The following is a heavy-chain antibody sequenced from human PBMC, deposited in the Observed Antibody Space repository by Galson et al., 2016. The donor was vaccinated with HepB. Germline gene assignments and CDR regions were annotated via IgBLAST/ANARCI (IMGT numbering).Heavy chain of an antibody. V-gene: IGHV3-21*01. J-gene: IGHJ6*04. CDR3: ARASGGGCDWDYYYGMDV. D-gene: IGHD5-12*01. CDR2: ISSGSTYI. CDR1: GFIFSTHS. Sequence: SLRLSCAGSGFIFSTHSMAWVRQAPGKGLEWVSLISSGSTYIYYADSVRGRFTISRDNAGNSLYLQMNTLRADDTAVYYCARASGGGCDWDYYYGMDVWGKGTTVTVSS.